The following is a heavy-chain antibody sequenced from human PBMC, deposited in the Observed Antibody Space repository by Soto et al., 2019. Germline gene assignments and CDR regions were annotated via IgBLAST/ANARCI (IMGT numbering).Heavy chain of an antibody. CDR1: GYSFPSYW. V-gene: IGHV5-10-1*01. J-gene: IGHJ6*02. CDR3: ARPVGYKYGYYYYYGMDV. CDR2: IDPSDSYT. D-gene: IGHD5-18*01. Sequence: PGESLKISCKGSGYSFPSYWITWVRQMPGEGLEWVGRIDPSDSYTSYSPSSQGHVSISADKSISTAYLQWSSLKASDTAIYYCARPVGYKYGYYYYYGMDVWGQGTTVTVSS.